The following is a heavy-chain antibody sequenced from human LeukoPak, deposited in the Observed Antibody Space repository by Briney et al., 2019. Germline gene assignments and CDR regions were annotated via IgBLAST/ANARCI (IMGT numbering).Heavy chain of an antibody. J-gene: IGHJ6*03. CDR3: ARESDYMDV. Sequence: SETLSLTCTVSGGSIGSGGYYWSWIRQPPGKGLEWIGYIYHSGSTYYNPSLKSRVTISVDRSKNQFSLKLSSVTAADTAVYYCARESDYMDVWGKGTTVTVSS. CDR1: GGSIGSGGYY. CDR2: IYHSGST. V-gene: IGHV4-30-2*01.